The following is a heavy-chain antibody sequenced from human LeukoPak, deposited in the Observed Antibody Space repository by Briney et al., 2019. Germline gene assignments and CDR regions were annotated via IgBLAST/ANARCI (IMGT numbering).Heavy chain of an antibody. V-gene: IGHV3-73*01. CDR1: GFTFSGSA. CDR2: IRSKANSYAT. D-gene: IGHD5-18*01. Sequence: GGSLRLTCAASGFTFSGSAMHWVRQASGKGLEWVGRIRSKANSYATAYAASVKGRFTISRDDSKNTAYLQMNSLKTEDTAVYYCTRLDTAMARGTDYWGQGTLVTVSS. J-gene: IGHJ4*02. CDR3: TRLDTAMARGTDY.